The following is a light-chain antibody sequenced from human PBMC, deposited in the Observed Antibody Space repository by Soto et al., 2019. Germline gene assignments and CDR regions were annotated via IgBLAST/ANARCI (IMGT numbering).Light chain of an antibody. CDR1: QDINHF. Sequence: DIQMAQSPSSLSSTVGDRVTITCRASQDINHFLAWYQQKPGKAPQLLIYGASTLPSGVPSRFSGSGSGTEFTLTINSLQTEDVGIYYWQRCNTGPFTFGHGTKVHLK. V-gene: IGKV1-27*01. CDR3: QRCNTGPFT. J-gene: IGKJ3*01. CDR2: GAS.